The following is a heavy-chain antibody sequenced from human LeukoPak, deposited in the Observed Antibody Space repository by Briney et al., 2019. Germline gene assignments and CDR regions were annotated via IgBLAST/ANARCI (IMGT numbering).Heavy chain of an antibody. J-gene: IGHJ4*02. CDR3: ARGGDGDILTGLVFDS. CDR1: GYTFTIYG. CDR2: ISAYNGNT. V-gene: IGHV1-18*01. Sequence: ASVTVSFTTSGYTFTIYGFSWVRQAPGQGHEWMGWISAYNGNTNYAQKLQGRVTMTTDTSTSTAYMELRSLRSDDTAVYYCARGGDGDILTGLVFDSWGQRTLVTVSS. D-gene: IGHD3-9*01.